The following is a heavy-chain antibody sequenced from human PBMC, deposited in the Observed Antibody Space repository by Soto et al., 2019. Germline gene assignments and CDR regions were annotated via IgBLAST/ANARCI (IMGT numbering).Heavy chain of an antibody. CDR3: AKDYDYGDSLPFDY. CDR1: GFTFRNYG. Sequence: EVQLLEAGGGLVQPGGSLRLSCAASGFTFRNYGMSWVRQAPGKGLEWLSAIVGIGDTAYYADSVRGRFTISRDNSMNTLYLQLNDLGAEDTAIYYCAKDYDYGDSLPFDYGGQGTLVTVSS. D-gene: IGHD4-17*01. CDR2: IVGIGDTA. V-gene: IGHV3-23*01. J-gene: IGHJ4*02.